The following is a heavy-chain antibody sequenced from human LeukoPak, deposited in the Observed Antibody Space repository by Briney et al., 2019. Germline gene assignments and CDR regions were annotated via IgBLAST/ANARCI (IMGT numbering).Heavy chain of an antibody. CDR3: ARIVGNDFWSGYYDY. V-gene: IGHV3-7*01. Sequence: GESLRLSCAASGFTFSSYWMSWVRQAPGKGLEWVANIKQDGSEKYYVDSVKGRFTISRDNAKNSLYLQMNSLRAEDTAVYYCARIVGNDFWSGYYDYWGQGTLVTVSS. D-gene: IGHD3-3*01. CDR2: IKQDGSEK. CDR1: GFTFSSYW. J-gene: IGHJ4*02.